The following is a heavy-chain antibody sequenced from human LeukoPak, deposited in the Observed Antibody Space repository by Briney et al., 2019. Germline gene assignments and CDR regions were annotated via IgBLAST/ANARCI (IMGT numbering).Heavy chain of an antibody. V-gene: IGHV3-48*03. CDR3: ARTTDDSSGYHDFDY. Sequence: GGSLRLSCAASGFTFSNYEMNWVRQAPGKGLEWVSYISTSGSTIYYADSVKGRFTISRDNAKNSLYLQMNSLRAEDTAVYYCARTTDDSSGYHDFDYWGQGTLVTVSS. CDR1: GFTFSNYE. CDR2: ISTSGSTI. J-gene: IGHJ4*02. D-gene: IGHD3-22*01.